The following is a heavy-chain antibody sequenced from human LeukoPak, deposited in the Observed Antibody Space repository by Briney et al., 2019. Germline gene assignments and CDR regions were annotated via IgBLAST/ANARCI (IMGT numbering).Heavy chain of an antibody. CDR1: GFTFSSYA. CDR2: IRGNGIGT. J-gene: IGHJ4*02. Sequence: GGSLRLSCAASGFTFSSYAMSWVRQAPGKGLEWVSAIRGNGIGTSYADSVKGRFTISRDNSKNSLYLQMNSLRTEDTALYYCAEGDILTGYSIDYWGQGTLVTVSS. CDR3: AEGDILTGYSIDY. D-gene: IGHD3-9*01. V-gene: IGHV3-23*01.